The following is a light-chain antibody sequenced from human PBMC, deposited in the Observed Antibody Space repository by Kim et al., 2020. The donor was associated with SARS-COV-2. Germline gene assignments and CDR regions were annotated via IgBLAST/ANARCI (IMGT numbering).Light chain of an antibody. J-gene: IGLJ2*01. CDR2: DVS. Sequence: QSALTQPASVSGSPGQSITISCTGTSSDVGGYNYVSWYQQHPGKVPKLMIYDVSNRPSGVSNRFSGSKSGNTASLTISGLQAEYEADYYCSSYTSIATVVFGGGTQLTVL. V-gene: IGLV2-14*03. CDR3: SSYTSIATVV. CDR1: SSDVGGYNY.